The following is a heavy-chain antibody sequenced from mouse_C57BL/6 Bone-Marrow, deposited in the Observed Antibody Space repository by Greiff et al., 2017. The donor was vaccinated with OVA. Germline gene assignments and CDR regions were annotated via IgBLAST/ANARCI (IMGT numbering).Heavy chain of an antibody. V-gene: IGHV1-81*01. CDR3: ARLAYDGYPIGY. CDR1: GYTFTSYG. CDR2: IYPRSGNT. D-gene: IGHD2-3*01. Sequence: VQLQQSGAELARPGASVKLSCKASGYTFTSYGISWVKQRTGQGLEWIGEIYPRSGNTYYNEKFKGKATLTADKSSSTAYMELRSLTSEDSAVYFCARLAYDGYPIGYWGQGTTLTVSS. J-gene: IGHJ2*01.